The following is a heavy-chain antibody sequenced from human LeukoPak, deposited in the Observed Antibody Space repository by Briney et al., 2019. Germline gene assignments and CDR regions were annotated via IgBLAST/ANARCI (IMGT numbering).Heavy chain of an antibody. Sequence: PGGSLRLSCAASGFTFSSYGMHWVRQAPGKGLEWVAVISYDGSNKYYADSVKGRFTISRDNSKNTLYLQMNSLRAEDTAVYYCAKDRWQQLVDYWGQGTPVTVSS. V-gene: IGHV3-30*18. CDR3: AKDRWQQLVDY. J-gene: IGHJ4*02. D-gene: IGHD6-13*01. CDR1: GFTFSSYG. CDR2: ISYDGSNK.